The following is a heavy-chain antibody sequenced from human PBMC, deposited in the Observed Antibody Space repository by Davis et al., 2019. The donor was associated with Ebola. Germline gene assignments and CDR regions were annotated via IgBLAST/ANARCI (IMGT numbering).Heavy chain of an antibody. D-gene: IGHD6-25*01. CDR1: GFSVSSNY. J-gene: IGHJ6*02. CDR3: ARAVQGVAATVPYYFYGMDV. CDR2: IYSGGTT. V-gene: IGHV3-53*01. Sequence: GGSLRLSCAASGFSVSSNYMNWXXXSPXHSXXXFSVIYSGGTTYYADSVKGRFTISRDTSKNTLNLQMNSQRAEDTAVYHCARAVQGVAATVPYYFYGMDVWGQGTTVTVSS.